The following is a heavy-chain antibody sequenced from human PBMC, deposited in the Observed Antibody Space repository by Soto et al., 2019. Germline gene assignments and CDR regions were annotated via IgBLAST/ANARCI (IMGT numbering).Heavy chain of an antibody. Sequence: GESLKISCKGSGYNFPNYWIGWVRQMPGKGLEWMGIIYPGDSDTTYSPSFQGQVTISADKSISTAYLQWSSLKASDTAMYYCARHGSLAAAAADAFDIWGQGTMVTVSS. CDR3: ARHGSLAAAAADAFDI. CDR2: IYPGDSDT. CDR1: GYNFPNYW. J-gene: IGHJ3*02. D-gene: IGHD6-13*01. V-gene: IGHV5-51*01.